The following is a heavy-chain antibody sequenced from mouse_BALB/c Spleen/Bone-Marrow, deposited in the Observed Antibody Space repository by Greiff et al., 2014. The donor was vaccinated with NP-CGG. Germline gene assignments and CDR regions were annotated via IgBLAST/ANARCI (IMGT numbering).Heavy chain of an antibody. D-gene: IGHD2-1*01. J-gene: IGHJ4*01. Sequence: VQLKDSGGGLVQPGGSLKLSCAASGFDFSRYWMSWVRQAPGKGLEWIGEINPDSSTINYTPSLKDKFIISRDNAKNTLYLQMSKVRSEDTALYYCARDGNYVFYAMDYWGQGTSVTVSS. V-gene: IGHV4-1*02. CDR1: GFDFSRYW. CDR3: ARDGNYVFYAMDY. CDR2: INPDSSTI.